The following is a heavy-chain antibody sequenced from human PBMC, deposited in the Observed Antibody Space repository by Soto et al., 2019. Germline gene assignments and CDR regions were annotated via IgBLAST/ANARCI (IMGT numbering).Heavy chain of an antibody. V-gene: IGHV3-30*18. J-gene: IGHJ3*01. CDR3: AKDLEQWLATFVFDF. Sequence: GGSLRLSCAASGFTFSSYGMHWVRQAPGKGLEWVAVISYDGSNKYYADSVKGRFTISRDNSKNTLYLQMNSLRAEDTAVYYCAKDLEQWLATFVFDFWGQGTMVTGSS. CDR2: ISYDGSNK. CDR1: GFTFSSYG. D-gene: IGHD6-19*01.